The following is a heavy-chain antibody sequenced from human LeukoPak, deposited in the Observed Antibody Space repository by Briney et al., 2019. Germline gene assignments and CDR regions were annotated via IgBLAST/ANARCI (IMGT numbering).Heavy chain of an antibody. V-gene: IGHV4-34*01. D-gene: IGHD3-16*02. CDR1: GFTFSSDA. Sequence: PGGSLRLSCAASGFTFSSDAMHWVRQAPGKGLEWIGEINHSGSTNYNPSLKSRVTISVDTSKNQFSLKLSSVTAADTAVYYCARGTGGYRDYVWGSYRLYPYFDYWGQGTLVTVSS. CDR3: ARGTGGYRDYVWGSYRLYPYFDY. CDR2: INHSGST. J-gene: IGHJ4*02.